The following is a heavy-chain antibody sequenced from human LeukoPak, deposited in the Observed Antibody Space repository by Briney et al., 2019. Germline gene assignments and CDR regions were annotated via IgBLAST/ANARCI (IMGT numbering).Heavy chain of an antibody. CDR2: ISGSGTTI. Sequence: GGSLRLSCAASGFTFSRYEMIWVRQAPGKGLEWVSYISGSGTTIYYADSVKGRFTISRDNAKNSLYLQMNSLRAEDTAVYYCARGDCRDATCCPGDNWGQGTRVSVS. CDR3: ARGDCRDATCCPGDN. V-gene: IGHV3-48*03. CDR1: GFTFSRYE. J-gene: IGHJ4*02. D-gene: IGHD2-2*01.